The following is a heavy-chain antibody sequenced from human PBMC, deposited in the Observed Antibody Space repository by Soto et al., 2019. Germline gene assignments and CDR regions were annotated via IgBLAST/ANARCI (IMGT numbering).Heavy chain of an antibody. V-gene: IGHV3-7*01. CDR3: ARVTGVLRYFDWSPGAFDI. J-gene: IGHJ3*02. Sequence: GGSLRLSCAASGFTFSSYWMSWVCQAPGKGLEWVANIKQDGSEKYYVDSVKGRFTISRDNAKNSLYLQMNSLRAEDTAVYYCARVTGVLRYFDWSPGAFDIWGQGTMVTVSS. CDR1: GFTFSSYW. CDR2: IKQDGSEK. D-gene: IGHD3-9*01.